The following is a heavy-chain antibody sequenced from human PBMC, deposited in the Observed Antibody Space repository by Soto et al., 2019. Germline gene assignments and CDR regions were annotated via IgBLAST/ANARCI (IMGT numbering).Heavy chain of an antibody. Sequence: PSETLSLTCIVSGDSVTSGSYYWTWLRQPPGKGLEWIGYISYTGRTKYNPSLQSRVTISVDTSKNDFSLNLSSVTAADTAVYFCAREWGLLPYYVMNVWGNGTAVTVSS. D-gene: IGHD7-27*01. V-gene: IGHV4-61*03. J-gene: IGHJ6*04. CDR2: ISYTGRT. CDR3: AREWGLLPYYVMNV. CDR1: GDSVTSGSYY.